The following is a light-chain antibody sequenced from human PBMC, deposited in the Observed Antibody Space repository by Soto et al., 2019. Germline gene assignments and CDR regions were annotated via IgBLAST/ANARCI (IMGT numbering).Light chain of an antibody. CDR2: KAS. CDR3: QQYNSYSPT. J-gene: IGKJ1*01. CDR1: QSISGC. Sequence: DIQLTQSPSTLSASVGDRATLTCRASQSISGCLAWYRQKAGKAPNLLIYKASRLESGGPSRFSGSGSETEFSLTISGLQPGDSATYYCQQYNSYSPTFGQGTKVDIK. V-gene: IGKV1-5*03.